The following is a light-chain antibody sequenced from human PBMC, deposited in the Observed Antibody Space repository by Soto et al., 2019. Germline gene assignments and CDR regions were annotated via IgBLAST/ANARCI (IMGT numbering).Light chain of an antibody. V-gene: IGLV2-14*01. CDR2: EVS. J-gene: IGLJ1*01. CDR1: SSDVGGYNY. Sequence: QSVLTQPASVSGSPGQSITISCTGTSSDVGGYNYVSWYQQHPGKAPKLMIYEVSNRPSGVSNRFSGSKSGNTASLTISGLQAEEEADYYCSSYTSSSPYVFGPGPKPTVL. CDR3: SSYTSSSPYV.